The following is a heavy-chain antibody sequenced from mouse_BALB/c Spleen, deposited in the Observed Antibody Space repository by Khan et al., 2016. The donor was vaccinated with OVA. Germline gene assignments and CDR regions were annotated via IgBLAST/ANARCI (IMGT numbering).Heavy chain of an antibody. Sequence: QMQLEESGPGLVAPSQSLSITCTVSGFSLTNYGVHWVRQPPGKGLEWLGVIWAGGSTNYNSALMSRLSISKDNSKSQVFLKMNSLQTDDTAMYFCARNREPDYFDYWGQGTTLTGSS. CDR3: ARNREPDYFDY. J-gene: IGHJ2*01. V-gene: IGHV2-9*02. CDR2: IWAGGST. CDR1: GFSLTNYG.